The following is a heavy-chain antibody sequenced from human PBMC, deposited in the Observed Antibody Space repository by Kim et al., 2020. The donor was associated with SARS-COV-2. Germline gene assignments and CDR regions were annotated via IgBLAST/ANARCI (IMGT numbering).Heavy chain of an antibody. CDR2: GT. V-gene: IGHV1-2*02. J-gene: IGHJ4*02. Sequence: GTNYAQKFQGRVTMTRDTSISTAYMELSRLRSDDTAVYYCASGKQQLVRYWGQGTLVTVSS. D-gene: IGHD6-13*01. CDR3: ASGKQQLVRY.